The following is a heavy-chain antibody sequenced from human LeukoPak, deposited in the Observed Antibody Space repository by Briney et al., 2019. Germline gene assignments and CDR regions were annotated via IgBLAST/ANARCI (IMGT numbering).Heavy chain of an antibody. D-gene: IGHD3-3*01. CDR2: IIPILGIA. CDR1: GGTFSSYA. J-gene: IGHJ5*02. CDR3: ARGLKRRKSYDFWSGYENWFDP. Sequence: ASVKVSCKASGGTFSSYAISWVRQAPGQGLEWMGRIIPILGIANYAQKFQGRVTITADKSTSTAYMELSSLRSEDTAVYYCARGLKRRKSYDFWSGYENWFDPWGQGTLVTVSS. V-gene: IGHV1-69*04.